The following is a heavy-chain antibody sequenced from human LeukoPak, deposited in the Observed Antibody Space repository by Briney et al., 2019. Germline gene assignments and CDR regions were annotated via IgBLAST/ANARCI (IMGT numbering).Heavy chain of an antibody. CDR1: GFTFSSYS. D-gene: IGHD3-22*01. J-gene: IGHJ4*02. CDR2: ISSSSYI. CDR3: ARWYDYDSKGYSYYFDY. Sequence: GGSLRLSCAASGFTFSSYSMNWVRQAPGKGLEWVSSISSSSYIYYADSVKGRFTISRGNAKNSLYLQMNSLRAEDTAMYYCARWYDYDSKGYSYYFDYWGQGTLVTVSS. V-gene: IGHV3-21*01.